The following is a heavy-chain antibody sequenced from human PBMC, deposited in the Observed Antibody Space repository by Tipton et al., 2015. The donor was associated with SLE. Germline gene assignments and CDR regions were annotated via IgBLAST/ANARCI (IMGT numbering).Heavy chain of an antibody. D-gene: IGHD4-17*01. CDR3: ARGGGVWVYGDYAFDI. V-gene: IGHV4-39*07. CDR1: GGSISSSSYY. CDR2: IYYSGST. Sequence: TLSLTCTVSGGSISSSSYYWGWIRLPPGKGLEWIGSIYYSGSTYYNPSLKSRVTISVDTSKNQFSLKLSSVTAADTAVYYCARGGGVWVYGDYAFDIWGQGTMVTVSS. J-gene: IGHJ3*02.